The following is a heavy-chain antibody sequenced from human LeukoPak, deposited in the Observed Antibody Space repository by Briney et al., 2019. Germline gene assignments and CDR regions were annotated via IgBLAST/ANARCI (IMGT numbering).Heavy chain of an antibody. CDR2: IIPIVVTA. D-gene: IGHD1-26*01. Sequence: SVKVSCKASGGTFSSYAISLVRQAPGQGREWVGGIIPIVVTANYAQKFQGRVTITTDESTSTAYMELSSLRSEDTAVYYCEKWWRWELRGTHSYNYGMDVWGQGTTVTVSS. J-gene: IGHJ6*02. CDR1: GGTFSSYA. CDR3: EKWWRWELRGTHSYNYGMDV. V-gene: IGHV1-69*05.